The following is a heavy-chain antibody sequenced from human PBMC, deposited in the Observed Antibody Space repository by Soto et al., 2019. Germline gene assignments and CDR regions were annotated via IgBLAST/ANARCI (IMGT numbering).Heavy chain of an antibody. CDR3: ARWLTQETFDV. V-gene: IGHV4-59*01. J-gene: IGHJ3*01. Sequence: QVQLQESGPGLVKPSETLSLTCTVSGASISSYYWSWIRQPPGKGLEWIGYIYYSGSINYNPSLASRASISGDMSKNQFSLTLTSVTAADTAVYYCARWLTQETFDVWGQGTMVTVSS. CDR1: GASISSYY. D-gene: IGHD3-9*01. CDR2: IYYSGSI.